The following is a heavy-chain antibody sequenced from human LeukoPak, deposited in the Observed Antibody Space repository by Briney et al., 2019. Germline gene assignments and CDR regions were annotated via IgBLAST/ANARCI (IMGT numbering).Heavy chain of an antibody. V-gene: IGHV3-23*01. D-gene: IGHD3-3*01. CDR3: AKAPRAYYDFWSGYYIDY. CDR2: ISGSGGST. Sequence: GGSLRLSCAASGFTFSSYAMSWVRQAPGKGLEWVSAISGSGGSTYYADSVKGRFTISRDNSKNTLYLQMNSLRAEDTAVYYCAKAPRAYYDFWSGYYIDYWGQGTLVTVSS. CDR1: GFTFSSYA. J-gene: IGHJ4*02.